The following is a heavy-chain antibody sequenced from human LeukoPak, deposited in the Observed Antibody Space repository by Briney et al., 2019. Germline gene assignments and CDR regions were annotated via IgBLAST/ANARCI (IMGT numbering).Heavy chain of an antibody. V-gene: IGHV1-2*02. CDR3: AREDTVAARNFDY. Sequence: GASVKVSCKASGYTFTGYYMHWVRQAPGQGLEWMGWINPNSGGTNHAQKFQGRVTMTRDTSISTAYMELSRLRSDDTAVYYCAREDTVAARNFDYWGQGTLVTVSS. CDR2: INPNSGGT. J-gene: IGHJ4*02. CDR1: GYTFTGYY. D-gene: IGHD6-6*01.